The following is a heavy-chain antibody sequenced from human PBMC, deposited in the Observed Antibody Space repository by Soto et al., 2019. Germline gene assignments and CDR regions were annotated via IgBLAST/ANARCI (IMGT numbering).Heavy chain of an antibody. Sequence: QVPLVQSGAEVKKPGSSVRVSCKSSGCTFSNSAFSWVRQAPGQGIEWMGEIIPMFDTANYPQNFQGRVTLTADVSTSTAYMELSSLRFADTAVYYCARAPSGYDSKGYFDYWGQGTLVTVSS. CDR1: GCTFSNSA. D-gene: IGHD3-22*01. CDR2: IIPMFDTA. CDR3: ARAPSGYDSKGYFDY. V-gene: IGHV1-69*01. J-gene: IGHJ4*02.